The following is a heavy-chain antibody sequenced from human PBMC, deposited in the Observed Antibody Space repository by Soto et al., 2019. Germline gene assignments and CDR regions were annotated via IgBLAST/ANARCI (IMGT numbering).Heavy chain of an antibody. CDR2: ITAYGDST. J-gene: IGHJ5*02. Sequence: EVQLLESGGGFVQPGGSLRLSCAASGFTFSNYAMSWVRQAPGKGLEWVSAITAYGDSTHYADSVKGRFTISRDTPKNTLYLQMASLRAEDTAVYSYAKDPRWYYSDWYPPPRFDPWGQGTRVPVP. V-gene: IGHV3-23*01. D-gene: IGHD6-19*01. CDR1: GFTFSNYA. CDR3: AKDPRWYYSDWYPPPRFDP.